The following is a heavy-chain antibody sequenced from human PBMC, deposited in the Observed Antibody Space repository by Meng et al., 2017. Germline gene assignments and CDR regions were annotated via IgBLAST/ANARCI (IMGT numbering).Heavy chain of an antibody. CDR2: ISYDGSNK. J-gene: IGHJ4*02. Sequence: SLKLSCAASGFTFSSYAMHRVRQAPGKGLEWVAVISYDGSNKYYADSGKGRYAISRDNSKTTLSQQMTSLRAEDTAVYYCARDRHTARVSWAFDDWGQGTMVTVSS. V-gene: IGHV3-30*01. CDR3: ARDRHTARVSWAFDD. D-gene: IGHD5-18*01. CDR1: GFTFSSYA.